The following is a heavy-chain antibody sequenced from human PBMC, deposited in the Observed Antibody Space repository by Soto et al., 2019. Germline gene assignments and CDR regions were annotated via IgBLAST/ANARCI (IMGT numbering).Heavy chain of an antibody. D-gene: IGHD2-15*01. CDR1: GGSSSSGGYY. CDR3: ARDGVVVAGNRYYYHYYMDV. J-gene: IGHJ6*03. Sequence: SETLSLTCTVSGGSSSSGGYYWSWIRQHPGKGLEWIGYIYYSGSTNYNPSLKSRVTISVDTSKNQFSLKLSSVTAADTAVYYCARDGVVVAGNRYYYHYYMDVWGKGTTVTGSS. CDR2: IYYSGST. V-gene: IGHV4-61*08.